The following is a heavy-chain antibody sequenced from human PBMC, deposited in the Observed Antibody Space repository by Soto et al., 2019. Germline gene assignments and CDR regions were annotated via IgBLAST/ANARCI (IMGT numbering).Heavy chain of an antibody. CDR2: IHTSDSLV. Sequence: GGSLRLFCAASGFTFNFYTMNWFRQAPGKGLEWLSFIHTSDSLVSYADSVKGRFTISRDNAKNSLYLQMNSLRADDTAVYYCVRDHLWAFDFWGQGSLVTVSS. CDR1: GFTFNFYT. D-gene: IGHD1-26*01. CDR3: VRDHLWAFDF. J-gene: IGHJ4*02. V-gene: IGHV3-21*05.